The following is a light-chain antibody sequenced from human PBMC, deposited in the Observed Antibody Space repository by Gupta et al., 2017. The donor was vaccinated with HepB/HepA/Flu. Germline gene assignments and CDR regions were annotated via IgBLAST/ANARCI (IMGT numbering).Light chain of an antibody. CDR2: VKSDGSH. CDR3: QTGATGVRV. V-gene: IGLV4-69*01. J-gene: IGLJ3*02. CDR1: SGHSRSA. Sequence: QLVVTQPPSASASLRASVMLTCTLSSGHSRSAIAWPQQQPQKSPRYLMKVKSDGSHSKGDGIPDRFSGSSTGTERYLTISSLQSEDEADYYCQTGATGVRVFVGGTKLTVL.